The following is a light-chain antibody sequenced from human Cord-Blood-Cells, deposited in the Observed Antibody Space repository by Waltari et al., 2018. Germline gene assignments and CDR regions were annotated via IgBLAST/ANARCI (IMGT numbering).Light chain of an antibody. Sequence: DIVXXQTPLSLSVTPGXXASISCXSSQSLLXRDGKTYLYXXLQKPGQSPQLLIYXVSXXXSGXXDRFXXSGSGTXFTLXIXRXXAEDVGXXXXMXXXXLPXTFGQGTKVEIK. CDR2: XVS. CDR3: MXXXXLPXT. CDR1: QSLLXRDGKTY. J-gene: IGKJ1*01. V-gene: IGKV2-29*02.